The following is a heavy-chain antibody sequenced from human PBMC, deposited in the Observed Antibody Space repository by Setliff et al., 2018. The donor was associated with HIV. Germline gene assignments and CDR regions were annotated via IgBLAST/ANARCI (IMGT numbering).Heavy chain of an antibody. V-gene: IGHV1-8*02. Sequence: ASVKVSCKASGYTFSIYDINWVRQATGQGLQWMGWTSPKSGNTGYARKFQGRVSMTRNTSISTAYMELSSLISEDTAVYYCARGRDGYKPEPFDSWGQGTLVTVSS. J-gene: IGHJ4*02. CDR2: TSPKSGNT. D-gene: IGHD5-12*01. CDR1: GYTFSIYD. CDR3: ARGRDGYKPEPFDS.